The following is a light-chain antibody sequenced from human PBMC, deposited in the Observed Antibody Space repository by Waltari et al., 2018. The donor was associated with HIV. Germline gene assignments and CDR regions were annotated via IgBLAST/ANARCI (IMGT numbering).Light chain of an antibody. J-gene: IGKJ2*01. Sequence: IVLTQSPGTLSLSPGERATLSCRASQSVSSIDLAWYQQKPGHAPRLHIYGASSRATGITDRFSGSGSGTDFTLTISRLEPEDFAVYYCQQYGSSPPYTFGQGTKLEIK. CDR1: QSVSSID. CDR3: QQYGSSPPYT. V-gene: IGKV3-20*01. CDR2: GAS.